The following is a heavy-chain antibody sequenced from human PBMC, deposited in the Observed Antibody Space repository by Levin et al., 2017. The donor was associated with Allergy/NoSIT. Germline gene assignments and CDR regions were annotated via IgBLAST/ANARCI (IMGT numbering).Heavy chain of an antibody. Sequence: GESLKISCAASGFTFSRYWMSWVRQAPGKGLEWVANINQDGSEKYYVDSVKGRFTISRDNAKNSLYLQMNSLRAEDTAVYYCARDGLCTNGVCYAFDIWGQGTMVTVSS. CDR2: INQDGSEK. CDR3: ARDGLCTNGVCYAFDI. J-gene: IGHJ3*02. V-gene: IGHV3-7*01. CDR1: GFTFSRYW. D-gene: IGHD2-8*01.